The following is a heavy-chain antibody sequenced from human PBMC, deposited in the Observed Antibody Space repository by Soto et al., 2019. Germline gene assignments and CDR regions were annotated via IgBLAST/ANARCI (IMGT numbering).Heavy chain of an antibody. CDR3: ALHSWYLGDNFFRP. D-gene: IGHD6-13*01. CDR2: IYYSGST. Sequence: SETLSLTCTVSGGSISSYYWSWIRQPPGKGLEWIGYIYYSGSTNYNPSLEDRITISVDTSKNQFPLTLTSLTAADTAVYFCALHSWYLGDNFFRPWGQGTLVTVSS. J-gene: IGHJ5*02. V-gene: IGHV4-59*08. CDR1: GGSISSYY.